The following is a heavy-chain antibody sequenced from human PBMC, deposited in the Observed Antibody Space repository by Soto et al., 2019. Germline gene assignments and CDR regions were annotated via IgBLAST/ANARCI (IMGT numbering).Heavy chain of an antibody. D-gene: IGHD2-2*02. J-gene: IGHJ4*02. CDR1: GYTFTSYY. Sequence: ASVKVSCKASGYTFTSYYMHWLRQSPGQGLEWMGIINPSGGSTSYAQKFQGRVTMTRDTSTSTVYMELSSLRSEDTAVYYCARDVVVVPAAIPEYFDYWGQGTLVTVSS. CDR3: ARDVVVVPAAIPEYFDY. V-gene: IGHV1-46*01. CDR2: INPSGGST.